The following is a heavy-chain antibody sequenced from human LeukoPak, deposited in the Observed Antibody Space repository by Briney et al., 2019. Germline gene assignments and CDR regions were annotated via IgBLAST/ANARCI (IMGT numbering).Heavy chain of an antibody. J-gene: IGHJ4*02. CDR2: ISGSSGDST. CDR1: GFTFRNYA. CDR3: ARGGLGDY. D-gene: IGHD7-27*01. V-gene: IGHV3-23*01. Sequence: PGGSLRLSCSASGFTFRNYAMNWVRQAPGKGLEWVSVISGSSGDSTNYADSVKGRFTISRDNSKNTLYLQMNSLRAEDTAVYYCARGGLGDYWGQGTLVTVSS.